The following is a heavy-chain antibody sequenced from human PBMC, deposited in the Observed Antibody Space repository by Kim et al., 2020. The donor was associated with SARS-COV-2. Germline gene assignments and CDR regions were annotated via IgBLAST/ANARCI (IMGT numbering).Heavy chain of an antibody. J-gene: IGHJ4*02. Sequence: NPSLKSRLTISVDTSNNQFSLKLSSVTAADTAMYYCARGLGAATSSYFDYWGQGTLVTVSS. D-gene: IGHD6-25*01. CDR3: ARGLGAATSSYFDY. V-gene: IGHV4-31*02.